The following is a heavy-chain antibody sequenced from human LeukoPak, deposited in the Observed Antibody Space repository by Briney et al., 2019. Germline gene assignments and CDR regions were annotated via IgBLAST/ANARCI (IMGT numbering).Heavy chain of an antibody. J-gene: IGHJ4*02. V-gene: IGHV4-34*01. CDR2: INHSGST. CDR1: GGSFSGYY. D-gene: IGHD6-19*01. CDR3: ARGGGSGWSYFDY. Sequence: SETLSLTCAVYGGSFSGYYWSWIRQPPGKGLEWTGEINHSGSTNYNPSLKSRVTISVDTSKNQFSLKLSSVTAAGTAVYYCARGGGSGWSYFDYWGQGTLVTVSS.